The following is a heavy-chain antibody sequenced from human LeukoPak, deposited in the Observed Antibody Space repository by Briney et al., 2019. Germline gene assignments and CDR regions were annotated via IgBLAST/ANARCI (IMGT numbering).Heavy chain of an antibody. D-gene: IGHD6-6*01. Sequence: ASVKVSCKASGYTFTSLFTGFYMHWVRQAPGQGLEWMGWINPNSGGTNYAQKFQGRVTMTRDTSISTAYMELSRLRSDDTAVYYCAREPYSSSSGGYDYWGQGTLVTVSS. CDR2: INPNSGGT. CDR3: AREPYSSSSGGYDY. CDR1: GYTFTSLFTGFY. V-gene: IGHV1-2*02. J-gene: IGHJ4*02.